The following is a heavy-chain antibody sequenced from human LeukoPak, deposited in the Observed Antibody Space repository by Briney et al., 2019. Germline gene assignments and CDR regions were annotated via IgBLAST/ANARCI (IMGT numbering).Heavy chain of an antibody. J-gene: IGHJ4*02. CDR3: ARLGTYSGNLFDN. CDR2: IKYGGTT. V-gene: IGHV4-39*01. D-gene: IGHD5-12*01. Sequence: PSETLSLTCTVSGGSITSDSYYWVWVRQPPGKGLEWTGSIKYGGTTFYSSSLQSRIILSMDASKNQFSLRLTSVTAADTAVYYCARLGTYSGNLFDNWGQGTLVTVSS. CDR1: GGSITSDSYY.